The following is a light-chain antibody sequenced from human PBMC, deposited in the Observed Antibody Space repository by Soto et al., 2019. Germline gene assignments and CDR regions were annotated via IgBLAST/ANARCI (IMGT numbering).Light chain of an antibody. V-gene: IGKV3-15*01. CDR2: GAS. CDR3: QQYGNSLSWT. CDR1: QSVRSN. J-gene: IGKJ1*01. Sequence: EPVLTPNQGKRSVSARARDPRGWRASQSVRSNLAWYQQKPGQAPRLLIYGASTRVTGIPARFSGSASGTEFTLTINRLEPEDFAVYYCQQYGNSLSWTFGQGTKVDIK.